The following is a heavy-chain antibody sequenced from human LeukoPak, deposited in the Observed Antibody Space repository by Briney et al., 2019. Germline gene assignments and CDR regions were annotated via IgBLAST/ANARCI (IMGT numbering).Heavy chain of an antibody. CDR3: ARGLRTKYYFDY. CDR1: GFTVSYNY. Sequence: GGSLRLSCAASGFTVSYNYVNWVRQAPGKGLEWVSVIYTGGSTYYADSVKGRFTISRDNSKNTVYLQTDSLRAEDTAVYYCARGLRTKYYFDYWGQGTLVTVSS. V-gene: IGHV3-66*01. CDR2: IYTGGST. J-gene: IGHJ4*02.